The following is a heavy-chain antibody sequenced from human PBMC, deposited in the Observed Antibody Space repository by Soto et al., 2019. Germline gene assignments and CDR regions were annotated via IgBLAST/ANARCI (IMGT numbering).Heavy chain of an antibody. CDR2: ISVGGNTI. V-gene: IGHV3-48*03. CDR1: GFTLSSYE. CDR3: AKVLTMVRGVMMDYDYYYGMDV. J-gene: IGHJ6*02. D-gene: IGHD3-10*01. Sequence: GWSLRLSCSASGFTLSSYEMNWVRQAPGKGLEWVSYISVGGNTIYYADSVKGLFTISRDNAKNSLYLQMNSLRAEDTAVYNWAKVLTMVRGVMMDYDYYYGMDVWGQGTTVTVSS.